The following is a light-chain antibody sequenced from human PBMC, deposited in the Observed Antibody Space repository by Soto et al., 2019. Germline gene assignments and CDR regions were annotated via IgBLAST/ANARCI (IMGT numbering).Light chain of an antibody. J-gene: IGKJ2*01. V-gene: IGKV1-39*01. CDR3: QQSYNTPPFT. CDR2: AAS. Sequence: DIQMTQSPSSLSASVGDRVTITCRASQSINTYLNWYQQKPGKAPKFLIHAASSLQSGGPSRFSSSGSGTFFTLTTRSLQPEDVATYYCQQSYNTPPFTFGQGTKLEIK. CDR1: QSINTY.